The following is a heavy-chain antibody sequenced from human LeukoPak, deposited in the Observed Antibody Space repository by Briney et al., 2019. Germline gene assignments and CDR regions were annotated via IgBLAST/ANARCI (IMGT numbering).Heavy chain of an antibody. CDR1: GGTFSSYA. J-gene: IGHJ3*02. CDR3: ARDHPLWFGELSFLWDI. V-gene: IGHV1-69*13. CDR2: IIPIFGTA. D-gene: IGHD3-10*01. Sequence: ASVKVSCKASGGTFSSYAISWVRQAPGQGLEWMGGIIPIFGTANYAQKFQGRVTITADESTSTAYMELSSLRSEDTAVYYCARDHPLWFGELSFLWDIWGQGTMVTVSS.